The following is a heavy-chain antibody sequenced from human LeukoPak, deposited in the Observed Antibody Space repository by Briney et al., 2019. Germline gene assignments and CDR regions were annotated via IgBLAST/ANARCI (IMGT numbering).Heavy chain of an antibody. J-gene: IGHJ4*02. CDR2: FNTNTGNP. V-gene: IGHV7-4-1*02. CDR3: ARDAMTGYYVSFGY. D-gene: IGHD3-9*01. Sequence: ASVKVSCKASGYTFTNYAMNWVRQAPGQGLEWMGWFNTNTGNPTYAQGFTGRFVFSLDTSVSTAYLQISSLKAEDTAVYYCARDAMTGYYVSFGYWGQGTLVTVS. CDR1: GYTFTNYA.